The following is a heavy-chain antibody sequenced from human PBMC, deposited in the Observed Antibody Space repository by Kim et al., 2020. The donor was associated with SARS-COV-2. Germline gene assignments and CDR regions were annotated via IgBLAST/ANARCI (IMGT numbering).Heavy chain of an antibody. Sequence: GGSLRLSCAASGFTFSSYGMHWVRQAPGKGLEWVAVISYDGSNKYYADSVKGRFTISRDNSKNTLYLQMNSLRAEDTAVYYCAKDLQMYYYGSGSYYNPDYWGQGTLVTVSS. CDR3: AKDLQMYYYGSGSYYNPDY. CDR2: ISYDGSNK. J-gene: IGHJ4*02. V-gene: IGHV3-30*18. D-gene: IGHD3-10*01. CDR1: GFTFSSYG.